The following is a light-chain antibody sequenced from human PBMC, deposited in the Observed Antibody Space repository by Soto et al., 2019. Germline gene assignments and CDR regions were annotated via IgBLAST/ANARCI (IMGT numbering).Light chain of an antibody. CDR2: EVS. V-gene: IGLV2-23*02. J-gene: IGLJ2*01. Sequence: QSVLTQPASVSGSPGQSITISCTGTSSDVGSYNLVSWYQHHPGKAPKLMIYEVSKRPSGVSNRFSCSKSGNTASLTISGLQADDEADYYCCSYAGSSTVIFGGGTKVTVL. CDR3: CSYAGSSTVI. CDR1: SSDVGSYNL.